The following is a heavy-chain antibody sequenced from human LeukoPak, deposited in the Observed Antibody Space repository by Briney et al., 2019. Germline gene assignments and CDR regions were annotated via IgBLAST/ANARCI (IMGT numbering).Heavy chain of an antibody. D-gene: IGHD1-14*01. CDR1: LYTFTTFV. CDR3: ARVDKPPSGLDY. CDR2: IDEGNGNT. Sequence: GSVKVSRKASLYTFTTFVMHAVRQAPGQTLEWVGWIDEGNGNTKYSQELQGRFTITRDTSASTAYMELTSLRSEDMAVYFCARVDKPPSGLDYWGQGTLVTVSS. J-gene: IGHJ4*02. V-gene: IGHV1-3*03.